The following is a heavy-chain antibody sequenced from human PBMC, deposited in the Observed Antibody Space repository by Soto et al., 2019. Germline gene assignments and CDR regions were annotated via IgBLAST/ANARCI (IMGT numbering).Heavy chain of an antibody. D-gene: IGHD3-10*01. J-gene: IGHJ3*02. CDR1: DGSCSGYD. V-gene: IGHV4-34*01. CDR3: ARVSDGSGSYYHDAFDI. CDR2: INHSGST. Sequence: SETKSLTCAVDDGSCSGYDWSWIRQPPGKGLEWIGEINHSGSTNYNPSLKSRVTISVDTSKNQFSLKLSSVTAADTAVYYCARVSDGSGSYYHDAFDIWGQGTMVTVSS.